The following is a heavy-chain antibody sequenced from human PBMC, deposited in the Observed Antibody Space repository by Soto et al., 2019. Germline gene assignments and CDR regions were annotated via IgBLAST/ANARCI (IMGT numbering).Heavy chain of an antibody. J-gene: IGHJ4*02. CDR3: AKGFGPIAAGGTLGY. V-gene: IGHV3-30*18. CDR1: GFTFSNYA. Sequence: QVQLVESGGGVVQPGRSLRLSCAASGFTFSNYAMHWVRQAPGKGLEWVAVISYDGSNKYYADSVKGRFTISRDNSKNTLYLQMNSLRAEDTAVYYCAKGFGPIAAGGTLGYWGQGTLFTVSS. CDR2: ISYDGSNK. D-gene: IGHD6-13*01.